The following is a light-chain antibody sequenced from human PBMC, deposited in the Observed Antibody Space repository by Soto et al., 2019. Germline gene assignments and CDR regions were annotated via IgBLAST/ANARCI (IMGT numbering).Light chain of an antibody. V-gene: IGKV3-20*01. CDR2: GAS. J-gene: IGKJ2*01. CDR1: QSVSNTY. CDR3: QQYGTSPVT. Sequence: EIVLTQSPVTLSLSPGERATLSCRASQSVSNTYLAWYQHKPGQAPRLLIYGASDRATGIPDRFSGSGSVTDFTLTISSLEPEDFALYYCQQYGTSPVTFGQGTKLEIK.